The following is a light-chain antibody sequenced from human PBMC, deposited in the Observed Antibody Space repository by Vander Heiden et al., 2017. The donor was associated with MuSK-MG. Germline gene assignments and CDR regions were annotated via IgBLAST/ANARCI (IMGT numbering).Light chain of an antibody. CDR2: GAS. V-gene: IGKV3-15*01. J-gene: IGKJ2*01. CDR3: QQYNNWPPMYT. Sequence: DIVMKQSPATLSVSPGERATLSCRASQSVSSNLAWYQQKPGQAPRLLIYGASTRATGIPARFSGSGSGTEFTLTISSLQSEDIAVYYCQQYNNWPPMYTFGQGTKLEIK. CDR1: QSVSSN.